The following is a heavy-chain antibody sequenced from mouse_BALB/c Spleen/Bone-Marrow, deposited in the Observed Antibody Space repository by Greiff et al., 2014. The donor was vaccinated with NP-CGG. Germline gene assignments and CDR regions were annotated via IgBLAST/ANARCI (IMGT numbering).Heavy chain of an antibody. CDR3: ARGYSWYFDV. J-gene: IGHJ1*01. CDR1: GYKFNDYN. D-gene: IGHD2-3*01. CDR2: IYPYNGGT. Sequence: EVQLQQSGPELVKPGASVKISCKAFGYKFNDYNMHWVKQSHGKSLEWIGYIYPYNGGTGYNQKFKSKATLTVNNSSSTAYMELRSLTSEDSAVYYCARGYSWYFDVWGAGTTVTVSS. V-gene: IGHV1S29*02.